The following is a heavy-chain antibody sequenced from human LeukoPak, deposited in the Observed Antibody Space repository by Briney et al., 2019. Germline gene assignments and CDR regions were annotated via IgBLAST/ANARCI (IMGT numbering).Heavy chain of an antibody. V-gene: IGHV3-23*01. D-gene: IGHD1-26*01. Sequence: GGSLRLSCAASGFTFNNYAMSRVRQAAGKGLEWVSAISGSGGSTYYADSVKGRFTISRDNSKNTLYLQMNSLRAEDTAVYYCAKVGGWDQKGYWGQGTLVTVSS. CDR3: AKVGGWDQKGY. J-gene: IGHJ4*02. CDR2: ISGSGGST. CDR1: GFTFNNYA.